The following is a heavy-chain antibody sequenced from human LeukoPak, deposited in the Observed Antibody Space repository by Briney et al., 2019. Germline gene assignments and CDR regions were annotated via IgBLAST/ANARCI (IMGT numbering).Heavy chain of an antibody. Sequence: PSETLSLTCTVSGGSISSYYWSWIRQPAGKGLEWIGRIYTSGSTNYNPSLKSRVTMSVDTSKNQFSLKLSSVTAADTAVYYRARCADFWSGYHPNYYYYYYMDVWGKGTTVTVSS. V-gene: IGHV4-4*07. CDR1: GGSISSYY. CDR2: IYTSGST. CDR3: ARCADFWSGYHPNYYYYYYMDV. J-gene: IGHJ6*03. D-gene: IGHD3-3*01.